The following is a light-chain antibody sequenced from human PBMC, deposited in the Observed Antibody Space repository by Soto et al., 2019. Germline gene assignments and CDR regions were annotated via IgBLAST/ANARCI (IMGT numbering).Light chain of an antibody. J-gene: IGKJ2*01. CDR3: QQYNNWPYP. V-gene: IGKV3-15*01. Sequence: EIVMTQSPATLSVSPGESATLSCRASLTVSSNLSWYRQIPGQAPPLLIYRVSTRATDIPARFSGSGSGTEFSLTISSLQAADVAVYYCQQYNNWPYPFGPGTKLDIK. CDR1: LTVSSN. CDR2: RVS.